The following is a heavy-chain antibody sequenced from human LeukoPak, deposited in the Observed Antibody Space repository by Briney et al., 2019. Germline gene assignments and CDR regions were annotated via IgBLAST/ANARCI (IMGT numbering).Heavy chain of an antibody. V-gene: IGHV1-18*01. D-gene: IGHD2-2*01. CDR2: ISAYNGNT. CDR1: GYTFTSYG. J-gene: IGHJ5*02. CDR3: ARDDEATSGNWFDP. Sequence: VKVSCKASGYTFTSYGISWVRQAPGHGLEWMGWISAYNGNTNYAQKLQGRVTMTTDTSTSTAYMELRSLRSDDTAVYYCARDDEATSGNWFDPWGQGTLVTVSS.